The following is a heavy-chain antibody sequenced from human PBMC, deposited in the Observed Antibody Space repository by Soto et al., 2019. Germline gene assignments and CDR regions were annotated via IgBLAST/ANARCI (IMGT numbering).Heavy chain of an antibody. CDR1: GGTFSSYT. D-gene: IGHD5-12*01. CDR3: ASEGRGATITWYFDL. V-gene: IGHV1-69*02. Sequence: QVQLVQSGAEVKKPGSSVKVSCKASGGTFSSYTISWVRQAPGQGLEWMGRIIPILGIANYAQKFQGRVTVTADKSTSTAYMELSSLRSEDTAVYYCASEGRGATITWYFDLWGRGTLVTVSS. J-gene: IGHJ2*01. CDR2: IIPILGIA.